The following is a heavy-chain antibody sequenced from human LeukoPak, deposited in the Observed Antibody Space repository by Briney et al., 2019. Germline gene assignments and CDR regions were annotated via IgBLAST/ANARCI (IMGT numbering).Heavy chain of an antibody. Sequence: SETLSLTCTVSNGSISSYYWSWIRQPPGKGLEWIGYIYYTGSTNYNPSLKSRVTISVDTSKNQFSLKLTSVTAADTAVYYCARDRTGDGCNTEWGQGTLVTVSS. CDR1: NGSISSYY. J-gene: IGHJ4*02. D-gene: IGHD2-2*02. CDR3: ARDRTGDGCNTE. V-gene: IGHV4-59*01. CDR2: IYYTGST.